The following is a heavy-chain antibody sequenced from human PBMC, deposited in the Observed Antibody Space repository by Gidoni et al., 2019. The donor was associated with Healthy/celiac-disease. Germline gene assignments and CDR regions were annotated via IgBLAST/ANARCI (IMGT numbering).Heavy chain of an antibody. D-gene: IGHD4-17*01. CDR2: IYTSGST. J-gene: IGHJ1*01. CDR3: ARNGDYVLYFQH. CDR1: GGSISSGSYY. V-gene: IGHV4-61*02. Sequence: QVQLQESGPGLVKPSQTLSLTCTVSGGSISSGSYYWSWIRQPAGKGLEWIGRIYTSGSTNYNPSLKSRVPISVDTSKNQFSLKLSSVTAADTAVYYCARNGDYVLYFQHWGQGTLVTVSS.